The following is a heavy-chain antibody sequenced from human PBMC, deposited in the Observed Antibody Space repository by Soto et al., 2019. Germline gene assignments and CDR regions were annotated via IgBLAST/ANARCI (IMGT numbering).Heavy chain of an antibody. Sequence: SETLSLTCTVSGGSITNDGYYWSWIRQPPGKGLEWIGYIYYSGSTYYNLSLKRRVTISVDTSENHFSLMLTSVTAADTAVYYCARYSGYDYLDYWGQGTLVTVSS. J-gene: IGHJ4*02. CDR3: ARYSGYDYLDY. CDR1: GGSITNDGYY. D-gene: IGHD5-12*01. V-gene: IGHV4-31*03. CDR2: IYYSGST.